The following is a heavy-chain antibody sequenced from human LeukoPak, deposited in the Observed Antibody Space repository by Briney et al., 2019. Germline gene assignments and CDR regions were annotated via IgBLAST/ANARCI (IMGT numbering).Heavy chain of an antibody. CDR3: TRIPADQTFFDF. V-gene: IGHV3-74*01. CDR2: INIDGSSI. D-gene: IGHD2-2*01. CDR1: GFTLNKYW. J-gene: IGHJ4*02. Sequence: GGSLRLSCAASGFTLNKYWMHWVRQAPGKGLVWVSRINIDGSSISYADSVRGRFTISRDNAKNTLYLQMNNLRAEDTAVYYCTRIPADQTFFDFWGQGTLVTVCS.